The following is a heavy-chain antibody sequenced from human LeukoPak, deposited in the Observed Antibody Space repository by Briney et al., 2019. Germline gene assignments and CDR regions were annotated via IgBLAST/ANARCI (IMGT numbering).Heavy chain of an antibody. CDR3: AHSRGQQNSGYDEG. V-gene: IGHV1-2*02. CDR1: GYTFTGYY. CDR2: INPNSGGT. Sequence: GASVKVSCKASGYTFTGYYMHWVRQAPGQGLEWMGWINPNSGGTNYAQKFQGRVTMTRDTSIGTAYMELSRLRSDDTAVYYCAHSRGQQNSGYDEGWGQGTLVTVSS. J-gene: IGHJ4*02. D-gene: IGHD5-12*01.